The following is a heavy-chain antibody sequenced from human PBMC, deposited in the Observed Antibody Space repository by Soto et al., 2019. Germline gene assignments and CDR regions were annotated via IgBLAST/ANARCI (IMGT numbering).Heavy chain of an antibody. Sequence: PSETLSLTCAVSGGSFSDYYWTWIRQPPGKGLEWLGEINDRGSTNYNPSLKSRLTMSVDTSKSHFSLRLASVTAADTAVYYCARPREQWHFAAFDMWGQGT. CDR3: ARPREQWHFAAFDM. CDR1: GGSFSDYY. D-gene: IGHD6-19*01. J-gene: IGHJ3*02. V-gene: IGHV4-34*01. CDR2: INDRGST.